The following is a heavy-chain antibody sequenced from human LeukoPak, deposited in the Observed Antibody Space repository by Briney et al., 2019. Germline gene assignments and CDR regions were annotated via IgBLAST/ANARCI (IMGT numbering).Heavy chain of an antibody. CDR3: ARAYCSSTSCFG. V-gene: IGHV3-48*01. CDR1: GFTFSSYN. J-gene: IGHJ4*02. D-gene: IGHD2-2*01. Sequence: PGGSLRLSCAASGFTFSSYNMNWVRQAPGKGLEWVSSISYSSRARYYADSVKGRFTISRDNFKDSLYLQMDSLRAEDTAVYYCARAYCSSTSCFGWGQGTLVTVS. CDR2: ISYSSRAR.